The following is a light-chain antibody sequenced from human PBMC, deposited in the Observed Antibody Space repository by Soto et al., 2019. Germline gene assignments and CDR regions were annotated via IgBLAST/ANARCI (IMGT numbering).Light chain of an antibody. V-gene: IGKV1-39*01. CDR1: QTISSY. J-gene: IGKJ5*01. Sequence: DIQMTQSPSSLSASVGDRVTLSCRASQTISSYLNWYQQKPGRVPDLLIYAASNLQSGVPSRFSASGSGTDFTLTISSLQPEDFATYYCQQTYIMPTTFGQGTRLEIK. CDR3: QQTYIMPTT. CDR2: AAS.